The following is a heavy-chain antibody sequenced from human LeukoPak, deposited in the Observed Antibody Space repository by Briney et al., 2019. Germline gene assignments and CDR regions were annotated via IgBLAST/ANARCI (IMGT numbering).Heavy chain of an antibody. CDR2: IIPIFGTA. J-gene: IGHJ5*02. D-gene: IGHD6-13*01. CDR1: GYTFTSYA. V-gene: IGHV1-69*13. CDR3: ARGTEQQLVPGWFDP. Sequence: GASVKVSCKASGYTFTSYAMNWVRQAPGQGLEWMGGIIPIFGTANYAQKFQGRVTITADESTSTAYMELSSLRSEDTAVYYCARGTEQQLVPGWFDPWGQGTLVTVSS.